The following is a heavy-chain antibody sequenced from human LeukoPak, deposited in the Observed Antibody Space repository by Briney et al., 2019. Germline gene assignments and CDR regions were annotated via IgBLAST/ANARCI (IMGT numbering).Heavy chain of an antibody. CDR1: GGSFSGHY. D-gene: IGHD3-10*01. J-gene: IGHJ5*02. CDR2: INHSGST. Sequence: SETLSLTCVVYGGSFSGHYWSWIRQPPGKGLEWIGEINHSGSTNQNSPLKSRVTISVDTSKNQFSLKLSSVTAADTAVYYCARLTDYFDSGTYWGKRYNWFDPWGQGTLVTVSS. CDR3: ARLTDYFDSGTYWGKRYNWFDP. V-gene: IGHV4-34*01.